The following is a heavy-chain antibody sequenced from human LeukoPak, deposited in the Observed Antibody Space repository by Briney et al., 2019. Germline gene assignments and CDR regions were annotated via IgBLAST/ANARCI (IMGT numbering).Heavy chain of an antibody. Sequence: PGGSLRLSCAASGFTFSNFGMHWVRQAPGKGLEWVAFVRYDGSNKYYADSVKGRFTISRDNSKNTLYLQMNSLRAEDTAVYYCVKESVAKGPFDYWGQGTLVTVSS. J-gene: IGHJ4*02. D-gene: IGHD5-12*01. CDR2: VRYDGSNK. CDR3: VKESVAKGPFDY. V-gene: IGHV3-30*02. CDR1: GFTFSNFG.